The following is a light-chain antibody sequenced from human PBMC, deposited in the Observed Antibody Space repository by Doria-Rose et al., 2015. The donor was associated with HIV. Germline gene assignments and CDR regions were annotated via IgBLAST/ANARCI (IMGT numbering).Light chain of an antibody. CDR2: KAS. V-gene: IGKV1-5*03. CDR1: QSINNW. J-gene: IGKJ1*01. Sequence: QPPSTLSASVGDRVTITCRASQSINNWLAWYQQRPGKAPTILIYKASTLESGVPSRFSGSGSGTEFTLTISSLQPEDIGTYYCQQYNAYRTFGQGAKVELK. CDR3: QQYNAYRT.